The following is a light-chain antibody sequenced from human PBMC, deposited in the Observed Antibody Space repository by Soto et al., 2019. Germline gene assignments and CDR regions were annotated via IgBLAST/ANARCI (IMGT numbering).Light chain of an antibody. V-gene: IGKV3-11*01. CDR1: HSISSY. Sequence: EIVLTQSPATLSLSPGERATLSCRASHSISSYLAWYQQKPGQPPRLVIYDASNRATGIPARFSGSGSGTDFTLTISRLEPEDFAVYYCQQYGSLSWTFGQGTKWIS. CDR2: DAS. J-gene: IGKJ1*01. CDR3: QQYGSLSWT.